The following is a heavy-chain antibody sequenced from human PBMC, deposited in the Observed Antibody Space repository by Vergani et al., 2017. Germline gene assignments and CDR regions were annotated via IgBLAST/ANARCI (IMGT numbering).Heavy chain of an antibody. CDR3: ARVNTETNGHLYYYYYMDV. V-gene: IGHV4-34*01. Sequence: QVQLQQWGGGLLKPSETLSLTCVVNGGSFTSYHWTWIRQSPGEGLEWVGDIDHTGRPDYNPSLKSRLTMSGDKCRNQFSLTPNSVTATDTAIYFCARVNTETNGHLYYYYYMDVWGQGTAVTVS. J-gene: IGHJ6*03. D-gene: IGHD4-11*01. CDR1: GGSFTSYH. CDR2: IDHTGRP.